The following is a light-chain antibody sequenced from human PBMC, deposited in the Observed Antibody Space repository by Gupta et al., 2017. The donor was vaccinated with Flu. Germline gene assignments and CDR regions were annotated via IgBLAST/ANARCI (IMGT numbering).Light chain of an antibody. V-gene: IGKV1-39*01. Sequence: DIQMTQSPSSLSASVGDRVTITCRTSQSISNFLNWYHQRPGKAPNLLIYTASDLQSGVPSRFSGSGSGTDFTLTISRLQPEDFGTYFCQQSDSKPVTFGGGTKVEIK. CDR1: QSISNF. CDR3: QQSDSKPVT. CDR2: TAS. J-gene: IGKJ4*01.